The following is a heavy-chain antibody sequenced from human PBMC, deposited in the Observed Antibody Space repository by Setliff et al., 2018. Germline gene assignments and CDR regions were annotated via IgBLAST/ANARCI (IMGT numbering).Heavy chain of an antibody. J-gene: IGHJ4*02. V-gene: IGHV1-2*02. CDR1: GYPFVGYY. D-gene: IGHD3-16*01. CDR3: AKQGDLAFDY. CDR2: INPKSGGT. Sequence: ASVKVSCKASGYPFVGYYIYWMRQTPGQGFEWMGWINPKSGGTKYAVKVQGRVTMTRDTSINTIYMELSSLTSDDTAIYYCAKQGDLAFDYWGQGTQVTVS.